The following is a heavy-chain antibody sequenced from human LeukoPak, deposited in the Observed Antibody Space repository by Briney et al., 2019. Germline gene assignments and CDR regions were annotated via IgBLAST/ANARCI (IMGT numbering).Heavy chain of an antibody. CDR2: IYTSGST. CDR1: GGSISSYY. J-gene: IGHJ4*02. V-gene: IGHV4-4*09. D-gene: IGHD1-26*01. Sequence: SDTLSLTCTVSGGSISSYYWSWIRQPPGGGLEWIGYIYTSGSTNYNPSLKSRVTISVDTSKNQFSLKLSSVTAADTAVYYCARLLSGSYGYYFDYWGQGTLVTVSS. CDR3: ARLLSGSYGYYFDY.